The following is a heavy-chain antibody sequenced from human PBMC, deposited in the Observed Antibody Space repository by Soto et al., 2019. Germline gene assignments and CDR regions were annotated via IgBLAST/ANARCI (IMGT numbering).Heavy chain of an antibody. D-gene: IGHD1-26*01. Sequence: GGSLRLSCAASGFSFSSYALSWVRQAPGKGLEWVSTISGSDGKTYYADSVKGRFSISRDTSKTTLYLEMTSLRVEDTAVYYCARWSFLDYWGQGTRVTVSS. CDR1: GFSFSSYA. CDR3: ARWSFLDY. V-gene: IGHV3-23*01. J-gene: IGHJ4*02. CDR2: ISGSDGKT.